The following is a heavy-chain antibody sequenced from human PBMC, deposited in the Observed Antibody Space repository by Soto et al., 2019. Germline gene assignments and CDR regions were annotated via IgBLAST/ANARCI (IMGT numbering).Heavy chain of an antibody. CDR1: GFTFSSYS. CDR3: AREGYSSRGNRVEYFQH. CDR2: ISSSSSYI. D-gene: IGHD6-13*01. J-gene: IGHJ1*01. V-gene: IGHV3-21*01. Sequence: GGSLRLSCAASGFTFSSYSMNWVRQAPGKGLEWVSSISSSSSYIYYADSVKGRFTISRDNAKNSLYLQMNSLRAEDTAVYYCAREGYSSRGNRVEYFQHWGQGTLVTVSS.